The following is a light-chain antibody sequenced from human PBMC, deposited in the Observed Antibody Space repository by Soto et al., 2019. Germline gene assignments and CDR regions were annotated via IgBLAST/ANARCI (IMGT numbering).Light chain of an antibody. J-gene: IGKJ1*01. CDR2: AAS. Sequence: AIRMTQSPSSFSASTGDRVTMTCRASQGISSYLAWDQQKPGKAPKLLIYAASPLQSGVPSRFSGSGSGTDCTLNISCLQSEDFATYYCQHYYSYPWTFGQGTKVAIK. CDR1: QGISSY. CDR3: QHYYSYPWT. V-gene: IGKV1-8*01.